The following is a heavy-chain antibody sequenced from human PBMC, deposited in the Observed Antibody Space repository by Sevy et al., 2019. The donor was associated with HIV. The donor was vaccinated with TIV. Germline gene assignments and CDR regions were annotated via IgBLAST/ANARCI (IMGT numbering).Heavy chain of an antibody. V-gene: IGHV3-7*01. CDR2: IKSDGSDK. CDR3: AKETVGRFDS. CDR1: GFTFSAYW. D-gene: IGHD3-16*01. Sequence: GGSLRLSCAASGFTFSAYWMNWVRQAPGKGLEWVANIKSDGSDKHYVDSVEGRFTISRDNAKNSLYLQMNSLGVEDTAVYYCAKETVGRFDSWGQGTLVTVSS. J-gene: IGHJ4*02.